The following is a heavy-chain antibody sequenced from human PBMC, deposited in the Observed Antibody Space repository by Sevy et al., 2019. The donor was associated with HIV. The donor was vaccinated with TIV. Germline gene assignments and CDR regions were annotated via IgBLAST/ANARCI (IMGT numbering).Heavy chain of an antibody. V-gene: IGHV4-34*01. J-gene: IGHJ3*02. D-gene: IGHD1-20*01. CDR1: GGSFSGYY. Sequence: SETLSLTCAVYGGSFSGYYWSWIRQPPGKGLEWIGEINHSGSTNYNPSLKSRFTISVDTSKNKFSLKLSSVTAADTAVYYCAGGLLEIITGKLGRAFDIWGQGTMVTVSS. CDR3: AGGLLEIITGKLGRAFDI. CDR2: INHSGST.